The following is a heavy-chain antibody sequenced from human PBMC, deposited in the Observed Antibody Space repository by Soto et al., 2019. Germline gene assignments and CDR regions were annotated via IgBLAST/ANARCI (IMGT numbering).Heavy chain of an antibody. CDR2: VTPAGDRT. V-gene: IGHV3-64*02. CDR3: ARVLGDSGVFYYDQ. CDR1: GFTFSAHG. Sequence: GGSLRLSCAASGFTFSAHGMHWVRQPPGKGLEYVSAVTPAGDRTYYAESVKGRFTISRDNSKNTLYLQMGSLRADDMAVYYWARVLGDSGVFYYDQWGQGIPVTVSS. D-gene: IGHD1-26*01. J-gene: IGHJ4*02.